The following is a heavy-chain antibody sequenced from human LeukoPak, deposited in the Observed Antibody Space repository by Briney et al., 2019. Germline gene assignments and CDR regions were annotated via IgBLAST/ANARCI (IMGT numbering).Heavy chain of an antibody. CDR1: GFTFSSYA. CDR3: ATEGDSSGNQLLQDVFDY. V-gene: IGHV3-30*04. CDR2: ISHDGINK. Sequence: GGSLRLSCVTSGFTFSSYAMHCVRHAPGKGLERVAFISHDGINKFYAVSVKGRFTISRDNSKNTLYLQMNSMRAEDSAVHYCATEGDSSGNQLLQDVFDYWGQGTLVTVSS. J-gene: IGHJ4*02. D-gene: IGHD3-22*01.